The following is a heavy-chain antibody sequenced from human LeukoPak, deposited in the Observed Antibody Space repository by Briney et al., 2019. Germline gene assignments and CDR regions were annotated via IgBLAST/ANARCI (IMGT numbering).Heavy chain of an antibody. J-gene: IGHJ4*02. D-gene: IGHD6-13*01. Sequence: GASVKVSCKASGYTFTSYAMHWVRQAPGQRLEWMGWINAGNGNTKYSQKFQGRVTITRDTSASTAYMELSSLRSEDTAVSYCAREKLAAAGTFDYWGQGTLVTVSS. CDR3: AREKLAAAGTFDY. V-gene: IGHV1-3*01. CDR2: INAGNGNT. CDR1: GYTFTSYA.